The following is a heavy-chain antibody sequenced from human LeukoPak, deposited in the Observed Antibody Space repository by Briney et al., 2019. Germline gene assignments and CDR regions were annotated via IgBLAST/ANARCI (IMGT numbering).Heavy chain of an antibody. J-gene: IGHJ5*02. CDR1: GFTFSSYA. V-gene: IGHV3-23*01. CDR2: ISGNGRTT. D-gene: IGHD2-2*01. Sequence: PGGSLRLSCVVSGFTFSSYAMSWVRQAPGKGLEWVSAISGNGRTTYYADSVKGRFTISRDNSKNTLYLQMNSLRAEDTAVYYCARTFDIVVVPAASSPNWFDPWGQGTLVTVSS. CDR3: ARTFDIVVVPAASSPNWFDP.